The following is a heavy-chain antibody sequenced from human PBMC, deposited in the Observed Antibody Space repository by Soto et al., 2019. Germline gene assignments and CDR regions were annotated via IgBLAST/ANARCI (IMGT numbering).Heavy chain of an antibody. CDR3: ARASENYYDSSGYFAY. J-gene: IGHJ4*02. V-gene: IGHV3-33*01. CDR2: IWYDGRHK. Sequence: GXEWVAVIWYDGRHKYYAASVKGRFTISRDNSKNTLYLQMNSLRAEDTAVYYCARASENYYDSSGYFAYWGQGTLVTVSS. D-gene: IGHD3-22*01.